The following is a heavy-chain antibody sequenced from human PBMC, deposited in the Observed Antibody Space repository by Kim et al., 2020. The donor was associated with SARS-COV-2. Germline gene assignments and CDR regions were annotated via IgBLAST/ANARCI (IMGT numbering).Heavy chain of an antibody. CDR3: ARGGSEIMGWYDL. CDR1: GGSLTAYY. CDR2: IYYSGNT. V-gene: IGHV4-59*13. J-gene: IGHJ5*02. D-gene: IGHD2-8*01. Sequence: SETLSLTCTVSGGSLTAYYWSWVRQSPGKELEWLGYIYYSGNTNYNPSLKSRVTLSVDMSENQFSLRLTSMTAADTAVYYCARGGSEIMGWYDLWGQGALVTVSS.